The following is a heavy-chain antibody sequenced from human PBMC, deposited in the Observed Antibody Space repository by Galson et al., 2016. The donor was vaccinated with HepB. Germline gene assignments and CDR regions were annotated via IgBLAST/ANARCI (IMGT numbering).Heavy chain of an antibody. V-gene: IGHV3-21*01. J-gene: IGHJ4*02. CDR2: ISSSSRYI. CDR1: GFTFSSYS. Sequence: SLRLSCAASGFTFSSYSMNWVRQAPGKGLEWVSSISSSSRYIYYADSVKGRFTISRDNAKNSLYLQMNSLRAEETAVYYCARGDIVGAIFDYWGQGTLVTVSS. CDR3: ARGDIVGAIFDY. D-gene: IGHD1-26*01.